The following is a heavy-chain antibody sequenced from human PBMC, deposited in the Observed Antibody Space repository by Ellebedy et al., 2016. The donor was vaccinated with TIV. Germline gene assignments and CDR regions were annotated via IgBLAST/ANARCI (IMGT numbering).Heavy chain of an antibody. CDR3: ARDNQKATVTTLSWDWFDP. D-gene: IGHD4-17*01. V-gene: IGHV3-33*01. CDR2: IWYDGSNK. Sequence: GGSLRLSCAASGFTFSSYGMHWVRQAPGKGLEWVAVIWYDGSNKYYADSVKGRFTISRDNSKNTLYLQMNSLRAEDTAVYYCARDNQKATVTTLSWDWFDPWGQGTLVTVSS. J-gene: IGHJ5*02. CDR1: GFTFSSYG.